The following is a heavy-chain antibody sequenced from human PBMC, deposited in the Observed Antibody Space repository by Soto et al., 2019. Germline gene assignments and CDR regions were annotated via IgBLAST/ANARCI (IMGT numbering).Heavy chain of an antibody. D-gene: IGHD1-26*01. CDR2: INPSGGST. CDR1: GYTFTRYY. V-gene: IGHV1-46*01. CDR3: ARESMSAREVDPY. J-gene: IGHJ4*02. Sequence: QVQLVQSGAEVKKPGASVKVSCKASGYTFTRYYMHWVRQAPGQGLEWMGIINPSGGSTSYAQKFQGRVTMTRDTSTSTVYMELSSLRSEDTSVYYCARESMSAREVDPYWGQGTLVTVSS.